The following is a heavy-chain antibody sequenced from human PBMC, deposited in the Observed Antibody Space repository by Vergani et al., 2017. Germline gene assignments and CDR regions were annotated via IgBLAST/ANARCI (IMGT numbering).Heavy chain of an antibody. CDR3: ARTYYYASSGYYDSSYFDY. CDR1: GYSFTNYW. J-gene: IGHJ4*02. V-gene: IGHV5-51*01. CDR2: IYPGDSDT. Sequence: EVQLVQSGAEVKKPGESLKISCKGSGYSFTNYWIGWVRQMPGKGLEWMGIIYPGDSDTRYSPSFQGQVTISAAKSISTAYLQWSSLKASDTAMYYCARTYYYASSGYYDSSYFDYWGQGTLVTVSS. D-gene: IGHD3-22*01.